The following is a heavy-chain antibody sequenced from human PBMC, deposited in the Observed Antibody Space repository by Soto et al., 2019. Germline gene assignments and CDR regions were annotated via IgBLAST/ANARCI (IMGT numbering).Heavy chain of an antibody. CDR2: INPTGSYT. J-gene: IGHJ6*02. V-gene: IGHV3-11*06. Sequence: GGSLRLSCAASRFTFSDHYMSWIRQAPGKGLEWISYINPTGSYTHHADSVKGRFTISRDNAENSLYPQMNSLRAEDTALYYCARGHHSMDVWGQGATVTVSS. CDR1: RFTFSDHY. CDR3: ARGHHSMDV.